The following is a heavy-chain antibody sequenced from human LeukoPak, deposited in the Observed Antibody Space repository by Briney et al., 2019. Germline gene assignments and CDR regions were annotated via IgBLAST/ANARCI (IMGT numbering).Heavy chain of an antibody. CDR2: IIPILGIA. CDR3: ASGGHRITMVRGVNFDY. V-gene: IGHV1-69*02. CDR1: GGTFSSYT. D-gene: IGHD3-10*01. Sequence: SVKVSCKASGGTFSSYTISWVRQAPGQGLEWMGRIIPILGIANYAQKFQGRVTIPADKSTSTAYMELSSLRSEDTAVYYCASGGHRITMVRGVNFDYWGQGTLVTVSS. J-gene: IGHJ4*02.